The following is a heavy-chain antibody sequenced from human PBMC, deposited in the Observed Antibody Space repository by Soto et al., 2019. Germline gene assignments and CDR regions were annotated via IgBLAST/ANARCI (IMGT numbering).Heavy chain of an antibody. J-gene: IGHJ6*02. V-gene: IGHV1-69*06. CDR3: ARSTMVAYYCGMDV. CDR1: GCRFTSYA. D-gene: IGHD3-10*01. Sequence: ASLTVACKASGCRFTSYAIVSVRQAPGQGLAWMGGIIPIFCRANYAQNFQGRVTITEDKSTSKVYMELSSMRSEDTAVYYCARSTMVAYYCGMDVWGQGTMVTVSS. CDR2: IIPIFCRA.